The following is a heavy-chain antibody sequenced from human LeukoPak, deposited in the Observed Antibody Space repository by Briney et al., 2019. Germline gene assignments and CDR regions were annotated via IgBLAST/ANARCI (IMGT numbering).Heavy chain of an antibody. CDR3: ARGPHYYGSGSYEYSYYYYYYGMDV. Sequence: PSETLSLTCAVYGGSFSGYYWTWIRQPPGKGLEWIGEINHKGSTNYNPSLMSRVSTSVDTSKNQFSLKLSSVTAADTAVYYCARGPHYYGSGSYEYSYYYYYYGMDVCGNGTTVTVSS. D-gene: IGHD3-10*01. J-gene: IGHJ6*04. V-gene: IGHV4-34*01. CDR2: INHKGST. CDR1: GGSFSGYY.